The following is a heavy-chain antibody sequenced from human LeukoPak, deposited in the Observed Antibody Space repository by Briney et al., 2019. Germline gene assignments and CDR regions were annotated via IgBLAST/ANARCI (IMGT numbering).Heavy chain of an antibody. Sequence: SETLSLTCTVSGGSISSYYWSWIRQPPGKGLEWIGGINHSGSTNYNPSLKSRVTISVDTSKNQFSLKLSSVTAADTAVYYCARQNGGSWNYYYYMDVWGKGTTVTVSS. CDR2: INHSGST. CDR1: GGSISSYY. V-gene: IGHV4-34*01. CDR3: ARQNGGSWNYYYYMDV. D-gene: IGHD1-26*01. J-gene: IGHJ6*03.